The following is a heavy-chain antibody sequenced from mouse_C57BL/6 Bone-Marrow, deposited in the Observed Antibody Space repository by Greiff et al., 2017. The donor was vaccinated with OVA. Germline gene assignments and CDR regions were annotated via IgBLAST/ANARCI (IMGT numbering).Heavy chain of an antibody. CDR1: GYTFTSYW. Sequence: QVQLKQPGAELVRPGSSVKLSCKASGYTFTSYWMDWVKQRPGQGLEWIGNIYPSDSETHYNQKFKDKATLTVDKSSSTAYMQLSSLTSEDSAVYYCARLRLRDAMDYWGQGTSVTVSS. CDR2: IYPSDSET. J-gene: IGHJ4*01. D-gene: IGHD2-4*01. CDR3: ARLRLRDAMDY. V-gene: IGHV1-61*01.